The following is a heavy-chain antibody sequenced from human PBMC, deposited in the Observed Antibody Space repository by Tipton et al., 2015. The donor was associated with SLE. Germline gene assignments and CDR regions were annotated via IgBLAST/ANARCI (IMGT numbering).Heavy chain of an antibody. D-gene: IGHD1-26*01. CDR3: ARVDAGGISGAFDL. CDR2: GSHSGRT. J-gene: IGHJ4*02. V-gene: IGHV4-39*06. Sequence: GLVKPSETLSLTCNVYGASISDVNYSWGWAWVRQSPGKGLEWIGSGSHSGRTYYNPSLESRATVSVDPSKTQVRLHLTSVSAADTALYYCARVDAGGISGAFDLWGQGTLVSVSS. CDR1: GASISDVNYS.